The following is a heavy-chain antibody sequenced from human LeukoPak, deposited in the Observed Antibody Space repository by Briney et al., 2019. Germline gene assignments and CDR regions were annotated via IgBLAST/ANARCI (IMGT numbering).Heavy chain of an antibody. Sequence: PGGSLRLSCVGSGFTFGTYWMHWVRQAPGRGLVWVSRINSYGNSTNYADSAKGRFTISRDNAKNTLYLQMNSLRAEDTAVYYCARERYSYGPYGMDVWGQGTTVTVSS. CDR1: GFTFGTYW. V-gene: IGHV3-74*01. D-gene: IGHD5-18*01. CDR2: INSYGNST. CDR3: ARERYSYGPYGMDV. J-gene: IGHJ6*02.